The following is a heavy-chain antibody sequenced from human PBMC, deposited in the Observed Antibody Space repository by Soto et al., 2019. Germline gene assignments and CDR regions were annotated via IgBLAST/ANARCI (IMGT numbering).Heavy chain of an antibody. V-gene: IGHV1-69*01. J-gene: IGHJ6*02. D-gene: IGHD1-26*01. CDR1: GGTFSSYP. CDR3: ARVGHITNYGMAV. CDR2: IIPFFGTS. Sequence: QVQLVQSGAEVKKPGSSVKVSGEASGGTFSSYPINWVRQAPGQGLEWMGGIIPFFGTSHYAQKFQGRVTITADDSTSTADMELRSLRSEDTAVYYCARVGHITNYGMAVWGQGTTVTVSS.